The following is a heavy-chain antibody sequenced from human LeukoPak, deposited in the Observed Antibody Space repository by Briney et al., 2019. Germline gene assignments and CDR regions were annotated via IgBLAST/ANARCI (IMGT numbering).Heavy chain of an antibody. J-gene: IGHJ4*02. CDR1: GFTSFSNYW. V-gene: IGHV3-74*01. CDR2: IKGDGSGT. Sequence: GGSLRLSCAASGFTSFSNYWIHWVRQAPGKGLVWVSRIKGDGSGTIYADSVKGRFTISRDNARNTVYLQMNSLRVEDTAVYYCARGRNYQLSPPWGQGTLVTVSS. CDR3: ARGRNYQLSPP. D-gene: IGHD2-2*01.